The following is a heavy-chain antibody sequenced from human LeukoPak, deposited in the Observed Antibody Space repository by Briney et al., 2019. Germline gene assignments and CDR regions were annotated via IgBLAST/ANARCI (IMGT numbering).Heavy chain of an antibody. CDR2: IRSSSSYI. Sequence: GGSLRLSCAASGFTFSNYSMNWVRQAPGKGLEWVSSIRSSSSYIYYADSVKGRFTISRDNAKNSLYLQINSLRAEDTAVYYCARDRVVMVRGVIIPALGMDVWGKGTTVTISS. J-gene: IGHJ6*04. CDR1: GFTFSNYS. D-gene: IGHD3-10*01. V-gene: IGHV3-21*01. CDR3: ARDRVVMVRGVIIPALGMDV.